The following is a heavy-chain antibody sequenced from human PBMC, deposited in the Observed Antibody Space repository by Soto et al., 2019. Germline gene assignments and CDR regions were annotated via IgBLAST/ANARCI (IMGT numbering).Heavy chain of an antibody. Sequence: PSETLSLTCAVSGGSISSGGYSWSWIRQPPGKGLEWIGYIYHSGSTYYNPSLKSRVTISVDRSKNQFSLKLSSVTAADTAVYYCARVFSSGGLSRRTPAPAQPYGMEIWSQGTTV. V-gene: IGHV4-30-2*01. CDR1: GGSISSGGYS. J-gene: IGHJ6*02. CDR2: IYHSGST. CDR3: ARVFSSGGLSRRTPAPAQPYGMEI. D-gene: IGHD3-16*01.